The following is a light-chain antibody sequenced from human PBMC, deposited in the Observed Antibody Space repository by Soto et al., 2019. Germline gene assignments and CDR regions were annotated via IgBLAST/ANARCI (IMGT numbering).Light chain of an antibody. J-gene: IGKJ1*01. CDR3: QQYGSSPQT. CDR1: QSVGSSY. V-gene: IGKV3-20*01. CDR2: GAS. Sequence: PGERATLSCMASQSVGSSYLAWYQQKPGQAPRLLIYGASSKAPGIPDRFSGSGSETDFTLTISRLEPEDFAVYFCQQYGSSPQTFGQGTKVEIK.